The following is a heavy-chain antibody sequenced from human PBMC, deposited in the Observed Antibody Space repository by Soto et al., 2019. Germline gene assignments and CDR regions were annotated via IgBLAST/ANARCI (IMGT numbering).Heavy chain of an antibody. Sequence: QVELQESGPGLVKPSQTLSLTCTVSGGSISSGGYYWSWIRQHPGKGLEWIGYIYYSGSTYYNPSLKSRVTISVDTSKNQFSLKLSSVTAADTAVYYCARDQYGDNWYFDLWGRGTLVTVSS. CDR2: IYYSGST. J-gene: IGHJ2*01. V-gene: IGHV4-31*03. D-gene: IGHD4-17*01. CDR3: ARDQYGDNWYFDL. CDR1: GGSISSGGYY.